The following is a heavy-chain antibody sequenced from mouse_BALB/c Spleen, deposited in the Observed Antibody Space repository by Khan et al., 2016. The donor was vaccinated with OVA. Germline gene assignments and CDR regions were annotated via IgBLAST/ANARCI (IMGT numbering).Heavy chain of an antibody. V-gene: IGHV5-9*03. CDR3: ARSNYGTFAY. D-gene: IGHD2-1*01. Sequence: EVQLVESGGGLVKPGGSLKLSCAASGFPFSSFSMSWVRQTPEKRLVWVATISSGGDHTFYSDSVKGRFTISRDNAKNNLSLQMSSLRSEDTALYYCARSNYGTFAYWGQGTLVTVSA. CDR1: GFPFSSFS. J-gene: IGHJ3*01. CDR2: ISSGGDHT.